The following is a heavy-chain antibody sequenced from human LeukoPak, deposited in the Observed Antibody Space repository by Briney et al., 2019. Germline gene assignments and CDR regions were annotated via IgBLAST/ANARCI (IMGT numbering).Heavy chain of an antibody. V-gene: IGHV4-4*07. J-gene: IGHJ4*02. CDR3: AREGGFYRPLDY. Sequence: SETLSLTCTVSGGAISGYYWSWIRQPAGKGLEWLGRVYSSGSTKYNPSLESRVTMSVDTSKNQFSLKLNFVTAADTAVYYCAREGGFYRPLDYSGQGTLVTVSS. D-gene: IGHD3-3*01. CDR1: GGAISGYY. CDR2: VYSSGST.